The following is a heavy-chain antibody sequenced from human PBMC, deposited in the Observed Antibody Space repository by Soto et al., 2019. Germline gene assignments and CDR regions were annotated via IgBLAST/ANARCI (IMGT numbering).Heavy chain of an antibody. CDR2: ISSSSSTI. CDR1: GFTFSSYS. D-gene: IGHD2-15*01. Sequence: PGGSLRLSCAASGFTFSSYSMNWVRQAPGKGLEWVSYISSSSSTIYYADSVKGRFTISRDNAKNSLYLQMNSLRAEDTAVYYCARDGQYCSGGSCYSWIGWFDPWGQGTLVTVSS. CDR3: ARDGQYCSGGSCYSWIGWFDP. J-gene: IGHJ5*02. V-gene: IGHV3-48*01.